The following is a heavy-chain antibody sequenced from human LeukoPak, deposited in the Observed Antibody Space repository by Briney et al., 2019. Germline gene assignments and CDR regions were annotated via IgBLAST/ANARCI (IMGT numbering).Heavy chain of an antibody. J-gene: IGHJ4*02. Sequence: SETLSLTCTVSGGSISSYYWTWIRQPPGKGLEWIGCIYYSGSTNYNPSLKSRVTISVDTSKIQFSLKLSSVTAADTAVYYCARGSGYPYYFDYWGQGTLVTVSS. D-gene: IGHD3-22*01. CDR3: ARGSGYPYYFDY. CDR2: IYYSGST. CDR1: GGSISSYY. V-gene: IGHV4-59*01.